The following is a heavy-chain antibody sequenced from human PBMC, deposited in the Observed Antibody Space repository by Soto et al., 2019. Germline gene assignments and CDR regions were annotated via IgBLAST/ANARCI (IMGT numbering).Heavy chain of an antibody. CDR2: INPNSGGP. CDR1: GYTFTGYY. Sequence: SVKVSCKASGYTFTGYYIHWVRQAPGQRLEWMGYINPNSGGPNYAQKFHGRVTMTRDTSISTAYMELSSLRSDDTAVYYCARDYWSGDRYYYGMDVWGQGTTVTVS. D-gene: IGHD3-3*01. CDR3: ARDYWSGDRYYYGMDV. J-gene: IGHJ6*02. V-gene: IGHV1-2*02.